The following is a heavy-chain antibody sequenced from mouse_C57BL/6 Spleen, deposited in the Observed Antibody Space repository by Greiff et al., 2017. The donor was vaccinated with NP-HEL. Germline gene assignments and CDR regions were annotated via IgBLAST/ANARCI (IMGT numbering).Heavy chain of an antibody. V-gene: IGHV5-17*01. CDR2: ISSGSSTI. J-gene: IGHJ2*01. CDR1: GFTFSDYG. Sequence: EVKVVESGGGLVKPGGSLKLSCAASGFTFSDYGMHWVRQAPEKGLEWVAYISSGSSTIYYAATVKGRFTISRDNAKNTLFLQMTSLRSEDTAMYYCARPGTTEGFDYWGQGTTLTVSS. D-gene: IGHD1-1*01. CDR3: ARPGTTEGFDY.